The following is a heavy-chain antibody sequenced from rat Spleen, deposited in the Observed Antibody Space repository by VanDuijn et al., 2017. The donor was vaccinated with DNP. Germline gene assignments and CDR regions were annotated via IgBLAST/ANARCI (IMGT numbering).Heavy chain of an antibody. J-gene: IGHJ2*01. D-gene: IGHD1-4*01. V-gene: IGHV3-1*01. Sequence: EVQLQESGPGLVKPSQSLSLTCSVTGYSIISNYWGWIRKFPGNKMEWIGHINYSGSTNYHPSLRSRISITRDTSKNQFFLQLNSVTTEDTATYYCARLLAGRSYYFDYWGQGVMVTVSS. CDR3: ARLLAGRSYYFDY. CDR2: INYSGST. CDR1: GYSIISNY.